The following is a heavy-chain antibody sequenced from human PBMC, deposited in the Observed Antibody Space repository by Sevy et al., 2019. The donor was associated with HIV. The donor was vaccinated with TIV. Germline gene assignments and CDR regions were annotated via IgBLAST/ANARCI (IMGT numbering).Heavy chain of an antibody. CDR3: ARSLYSYGPLG. Sequence: GGSLRLSCAASGFTVSSNYMSRVRQAPGKGLEWVSVIYSGGSTYYADSVKGRFTISRDNSKNTLYLQMNSLRAEDTAVYYCARSLYSYGPLGWGQGTLVTVSS. D-gene: IGHD5-18*01. V-gene: IGHV3-53*01. CDR2: IYSGGST. J-gene: IGHJ4*02. CDR1: GFTVSSNY.